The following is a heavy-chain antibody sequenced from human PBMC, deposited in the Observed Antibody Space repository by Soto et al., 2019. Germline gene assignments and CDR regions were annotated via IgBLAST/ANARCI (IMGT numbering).Heavy chain of an antibody. V-gene: IGHV4-59*11. Sequence: PETPSLTRSAAGAYSNKHYRTSFRQTLGKALEWIGYIYYTGSTNYNPSLESRVTMSVDTSKNRASLNLTSLTAAVTAIYYCANANWYPEYWVQGTLVPVSS. CDR3: ANANWYPEY. D-gene: IGHD7-27*01. CDR2: IYYTGST. J-gene: IGHJ4*02. CDR1: GAYSNKHY.